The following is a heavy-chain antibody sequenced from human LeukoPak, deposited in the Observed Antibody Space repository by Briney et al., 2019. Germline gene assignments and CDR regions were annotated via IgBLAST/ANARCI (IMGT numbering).Heavy chain of an antibody. CDR2: IGAYNTNT. J-gene: IGHJ4*02. D-gene: IGHD6-13*01. CDR1: GYTFTSYG. V-gene: IGHV1-18*01. Sequence: AASVKVSCKASGYTFTSYGINWVRQAPGQGLEWVGWIGAYNTNTNYAQKLQGRVTMTTDTSTSTAYMELRSLRSDDTAVYYCAGTGSSWLYYFDYWGQGTLVTVSS. CDR3: AGTGSSWLYYFDY.